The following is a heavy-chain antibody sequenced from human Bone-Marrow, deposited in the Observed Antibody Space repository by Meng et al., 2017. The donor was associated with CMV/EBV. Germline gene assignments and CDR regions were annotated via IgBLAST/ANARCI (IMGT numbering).Heavy chain of an antibody. CDR2: INHSGST. V-gene: IGHV4-34*01. CDR1: GGSFSGYY. Sequence: SVTLSLTCAVYGGSFSGYYWSCIRQPPGKGLEWIGEINHSGSTNYNPSLKSRVTISVDTSKNQFSLKLSSVTAADTAVYYCARVRIAARPVKGTRLYYFDYWGQGTLVSVSS. CDR3: ARVRIAARPVKGTRLYYFDY. D-gene: IGHD6-6*01. J-gene: IGHJ4*02.